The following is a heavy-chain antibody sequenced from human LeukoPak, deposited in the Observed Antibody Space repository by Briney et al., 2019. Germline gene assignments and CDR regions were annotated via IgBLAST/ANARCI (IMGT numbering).Heavy chain of an antibody. J-gene: IGHJ6*02. CDR1: GGSISSGDYY. CDR3: ARGNKGSGWYSDGMDV. V-gene: IGHV4-30-4*01. CDR2: IYYSGST. D-gene: IGHD6-19*01. Sequence: SETLSLTCTVSGGSISSGDYYWSWIRQPPGKGLEWIGYIYYSGSTYYNPSLKSRVTISVDTSKNQFSLKLSSVTAADTAVYYCARGNKGSGWYSDGMDVWGQGITVTVSS.